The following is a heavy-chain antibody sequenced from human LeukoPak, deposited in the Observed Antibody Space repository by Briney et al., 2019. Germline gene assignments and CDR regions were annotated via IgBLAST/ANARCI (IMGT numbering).Heavy chain of an antibody. CDR3: AREAGTGDYFDY. J-gene: IGHJ4*02. CDR2: INPSGGST. Sequence: ASVKVSCKASGYTFTSYYMHWVRQAPGQGLEWMGIINPSGGSTSYAQKFQGRVTMTRDMSTSTVYMELSSLRSEDTAVYYCAREAGTGDYFDYWGQGTLVTVSS. D-gene: IGHD6-13*01. CDR1: GYTFTSYY. V-gene: IGHV1-46*01.